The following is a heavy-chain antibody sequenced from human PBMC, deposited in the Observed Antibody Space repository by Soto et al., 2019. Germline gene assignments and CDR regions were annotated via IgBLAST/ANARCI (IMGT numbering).Heavy chain of an antibody. D-gene: IGHD6-13*01. V-gene: IGHV1-69*13. CDR1: GGTFSSYA. Sequence: RASVKVSCKASGGTFSSYAISWVRQAPGQGLEWMGGIIPIFGTANYAQKFQGRVTITADESTSTAYMELSSLRSEDTAVYYCARDRAAAGPGGGMDVWGQGTTVTVS. CDR3: ARDRAAAGPGGGMDV. CDR2: IIPIFGTA. J-gene: IGHJ6*02.